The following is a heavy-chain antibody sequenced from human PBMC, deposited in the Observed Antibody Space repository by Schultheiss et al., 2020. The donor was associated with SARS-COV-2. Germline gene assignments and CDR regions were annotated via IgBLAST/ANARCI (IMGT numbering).Heavy chain of an antibody. Sequence: GGSLRLSCAASGFTFSDYYMSWIRQAPGKGLEWVGRIKSKTDGGTTDYAGPVKGRFTISRDNAKNSLYLQMNSLRAEDTAVYYCARESWQGPFDYLGQGTLVTVSS. CDR1: GFTFSDYY. J-gene: IGHJ4*02. CDR3: ARESWQGPFDY. CDR2: IKSKTDGGTT. V-gene: IGHV3-15*01.